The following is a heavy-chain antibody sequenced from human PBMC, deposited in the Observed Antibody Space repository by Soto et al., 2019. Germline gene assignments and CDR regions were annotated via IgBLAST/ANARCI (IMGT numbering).Heavy chain of an antibody. V-gene: IGHV3-53*05. CDR3: AKELGSGSGYYYGMDV. D-gene: IGHD3-10*01. CDR2: IYSDGRA. J-gene: IGHJ6*02. CDR1: GFTVSSNY. Sequence: PGGSLRLSCAASGFTVSSNYLTWVRHAPGKGLKWVSVIYSDGRAYYADPVKGRFTISTDNSKNSEYLQMNSLRAEDTDVYYCAKELGSGSGYYYGMDVWGQGTTVTVSS.